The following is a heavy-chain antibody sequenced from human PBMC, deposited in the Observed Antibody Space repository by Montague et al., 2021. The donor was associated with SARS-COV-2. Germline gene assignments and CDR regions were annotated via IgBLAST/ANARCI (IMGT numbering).Heavy chain of an antibody. V-gene: IGHV3-30-3*01. CDR3: ARTYSSSYYSHFDY. CDR1: GFTFSSYA. CDR2: IPYDGSNK. Sequence: SLRLYCAASGFTFSSYAMHWVPQAPGKGLEWVAVIPYDGSNKYYADSVKGRFTISRDNSKNTLYLQMNSLRAEDTAVYYCARTYSSSYYSHFDYWGQGTLVTVSS. D-gene: IGHD1-26*01. J-gene: IGHJ4*02.